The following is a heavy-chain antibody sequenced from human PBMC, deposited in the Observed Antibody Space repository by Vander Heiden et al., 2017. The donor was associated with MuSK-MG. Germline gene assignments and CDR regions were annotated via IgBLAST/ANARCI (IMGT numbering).Heavy chain of an antibody. CDR3: ARVDIVATIYYFDY. V-gene: IGHV4-59*08. Sequence: QVQLQESGPGLVKPSETLSLTCTVSGGSISSYYWSWIRQPPGKGLEWIGYIYDSGSTNYNPSLKSRVTISVDTSKNQFSLKLSSVTAADTAVYYCARVDIVATIYYFDYWGQGTLVTVSS. CDR1: GGSISSYY. D-gene: IGHD5-12*01. CDR2: IYDSGST. J-gene: IGHJ4*02.